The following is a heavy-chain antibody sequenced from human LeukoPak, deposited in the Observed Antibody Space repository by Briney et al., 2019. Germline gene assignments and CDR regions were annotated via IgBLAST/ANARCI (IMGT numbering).Heavy chain of an antibody. CDR2: INPSGGST. CDR1: GYTFTSYY. V-gene: IGHV1-46*01. CDR3: ARDIMGRRDYYDSSGYFNY. D-gene: IGHD3-22*01. Sequence: PRASVKVSCKASGYTFTSYYMHWVRQAPGQGLEWMGIINPSGGSTSYAQKFQGRVTMTRDTSTSTVYMELSSLRSEDTAVYCCARDIMGRRDYYDSSGYFNYWGQGTLVTVSS. J-gene: IGHJ4*02.